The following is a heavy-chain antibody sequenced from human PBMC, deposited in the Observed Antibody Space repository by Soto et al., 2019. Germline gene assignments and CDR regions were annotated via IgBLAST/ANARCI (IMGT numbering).Heavy chain of an antibody. Sequence: ASVKVSCQASGSTFTSYDINWVRQATGQGLEWMGWMNPNSGNTGYAQKFQGRVTMTRNTSISTAYMEMSSLRSEDTAVYYCARKRKLAAAGINYPENWFDPWGQGTLVTVSS. CDR1: GSTFTSYD. D-gene: IGHD6-13*01. CDR2: MNPNSGNT. V-gene: IGHV1-8*01. J-gene: IGHJ5*02. CDR3: ARKRKLAAAGINYPENWFDP.